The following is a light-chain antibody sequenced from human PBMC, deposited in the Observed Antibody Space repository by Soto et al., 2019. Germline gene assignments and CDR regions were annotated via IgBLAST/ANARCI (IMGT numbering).Light chain of an antibody. CDR2: TAS. CDR1: QGINNY. Sequence: KMSQSPSALSASIGDTVTITCRASQGINNYLAWYQQKPGKPPVLLIYTASTLKPGVPSRFSGSGSGTDFTLTISSLEPEDFAVYYCQQRGSWPQLTFGGGTKVAIK. J-gene: IGKJ4*01. V-gene: IGKV1-27*01. CDR3: QQRGSWPQLT.